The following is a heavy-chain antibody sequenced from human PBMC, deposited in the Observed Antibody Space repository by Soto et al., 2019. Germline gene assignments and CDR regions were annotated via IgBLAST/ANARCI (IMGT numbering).Heavy chain of an antibody. CDR1: GASVSSASYY. J-gene: IGHJ5*02. Sequence: QVQLKESGPGLLKPSETLSLTCTVSGASVSSASYYWAWLRQPPGRGLEWIGSVYFSGSTSHIPSLKSRVTTSVDTSKNRFSLNLASVTASDSAVYYCARIDGDYGHNWFDPWGLGTLVIVSP. D-gene: IGHD4-17*01. CDR3: ARIDGDYGHNWFDP. V-gene: IGHV4-61*01. CDR2: VYFSGST.